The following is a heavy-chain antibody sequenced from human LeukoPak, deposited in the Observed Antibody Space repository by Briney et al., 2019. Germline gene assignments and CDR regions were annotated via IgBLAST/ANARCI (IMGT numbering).Heavy chain of an antibody. CDR3: AGGLYSSTTYYFDY. CDR2: IKKDGSEK. Sequence: GGSLRLSCAASGFTFSNYWMSWVRQAPGKGLEWVANIKKDGSEKYYVDSVKGRFTISRDNAKNSMYLQMNSLRAEDTAVYYCAGGLYSSTTYYFDYWGQGTLVTVSS. CDR1: GFTFSNYW. J-gene: IGHJ4*02. D-gene: IGHD6-13*01. V-gene: IGHV3-7*03.